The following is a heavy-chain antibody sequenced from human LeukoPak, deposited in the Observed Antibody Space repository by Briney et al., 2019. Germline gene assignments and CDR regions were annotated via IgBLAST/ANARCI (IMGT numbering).Heavy chain of an antibody. CDR2: IYHSGST. Sequence: PSETLSLTCVVSGGSISSGGYSWSWIRQPPGKGLEWIGYIYHSGSTYYNPSLKSRVTISVDTSKNQFSLKLSSVTAADTAVYYCASISQLLWFGEFNYGMDVWGQGTTVTVSS. D-gene: IGHD3-10*01. V-gene: IGHV4-30-2*02. CDR1: GGSISSGGYS. J-gene: IGHJ6*02. CDR3: ASISQLLWFGEFNYGMDV.